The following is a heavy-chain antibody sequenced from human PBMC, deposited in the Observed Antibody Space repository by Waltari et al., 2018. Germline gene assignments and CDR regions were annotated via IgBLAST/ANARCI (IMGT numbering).Heavy chain of an antibody. J-gene: IGHJ4*02. D-gene: IGHD3-3*01. V-gene: IGHV4-39*07. CDR2: IYYSGNT. Sequence: QLQLQESGPGLVKPSETLSLTCTVSRGALSSSGYYWGWIRQPPGKGLEWMGSIYYSGNTYYNPSLKNRVTISVDTSKNQFSLKVTSVTAADTAVYYCAKVWKIYRTDYWGQGTLVTVSS. CDR1: RGALSSSGYY. CDR3: AKVWKIYRTDY.